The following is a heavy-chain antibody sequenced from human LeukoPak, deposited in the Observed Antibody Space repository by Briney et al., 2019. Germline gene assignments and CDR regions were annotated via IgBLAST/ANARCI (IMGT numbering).Heavy chain of an antibody. CDR1: GGSVSSGSYY. V-gene: IGHV4-61*01. Sequence: PSETLSLTCTVSGGSVSSGSYYWSWIRQPPGKGLEWIGYIYYSGSTNYNPSLKSRVTISVDTSKNQFSLKLSSVTAADTAVYYCARDRDDAFVIWGQGTTVTVSS. D-gene: IGHD5-24*01. CDR3: ARDRDDAFVI. J-gene: IGHJ3*02. CDR2: IYYSGST.